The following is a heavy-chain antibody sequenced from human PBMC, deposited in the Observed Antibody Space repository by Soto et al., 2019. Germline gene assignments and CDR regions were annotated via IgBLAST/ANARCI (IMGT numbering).Heavy chain of an antibody. J-gene: IGHJ6*03. CDR1: GGSISSYY. D-gene: IGHD3-9*01. CDR2: IYYSGST. CDR3: ARHQPANDILTGYYYYYYMDV. V-gene: IGHV4-59*08. Sequence: SETLSLTCTVSGGSISSYYWSWIRQPPGKGLEWIGYIYYSGSTNYNPSLKSRVTISVDTSKNQFSLKLSSVTAADTAVYYCARHQPANDILTGYYYYYYMDVWGKGTTVTVSS.